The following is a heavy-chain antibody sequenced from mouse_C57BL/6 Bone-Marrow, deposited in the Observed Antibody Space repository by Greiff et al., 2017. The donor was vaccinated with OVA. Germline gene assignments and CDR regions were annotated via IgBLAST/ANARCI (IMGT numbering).Heavy chain of an antibody. V-gene: IGHV1-69*01. CDR2: IDPSDSYT. J-gene: IGHJ2*01. CDR3: ARRAVRGLDY. Sequence: GQLQQPGAELVMPGASGKLSCKASGYNFPSHWMDWVKQRPGQGLEWIGEIDPSDSYTNYNQKFKGKSTLTVDKSSSTAYMQLSSLTSEDSAVYYCARRAVRGLDYWGQGTTLTVSS. D-gene: IGHD3-3*01. CDR1: GYNFPSHW.